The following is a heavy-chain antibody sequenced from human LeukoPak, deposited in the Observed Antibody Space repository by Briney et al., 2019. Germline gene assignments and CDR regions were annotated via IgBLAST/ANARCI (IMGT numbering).Heavy chain of an antibody. CDR1: GYTVTSYG. CDR3: ARLCYGDLYYYYYMDV. J-gene: IGHJ6*03. CDR2: ISAYNGNT. V-gene: IGHV1-18*01. D-gene: IGHD4-17*01. Sequence: ASVKVSCKASGYTVTSYGISWVRQAPGQGLEWMGWISAYNGNTNYAQKLQGRVTMTTDTSTSTAYMELRSLRSDDTAVYYCARLCYGDLYYYYYMDVWGKGTTVTVSS.